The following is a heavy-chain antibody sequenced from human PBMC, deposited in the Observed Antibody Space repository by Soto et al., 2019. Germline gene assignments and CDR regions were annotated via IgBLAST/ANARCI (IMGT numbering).Heavy chain of an antibody. Sequence: SETLSLTCTVSGDSISSDYYHWTWIRQSPGKGLEWIGYIHHSGSILYNPSLKSRVTISVDTSKNQFSLKLSSVTAADTAVYYCARAPITMVRGAGNWFDPWGQGTLVTVSS. CDR3: ARAPITMVRGAGNWFDP. CDR2: IHHSGSI. J-gene: IGHJ5*02. D-gene: IGHD3-10*01. CDR1: GDSISSDYYH. V-gene: IGHV4-30-4*08.